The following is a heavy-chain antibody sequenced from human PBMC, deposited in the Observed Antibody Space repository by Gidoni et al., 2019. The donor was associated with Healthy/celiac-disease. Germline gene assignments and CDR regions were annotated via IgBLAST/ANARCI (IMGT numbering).Heavy chain of an antibody. Sequence: QLQLQESGPGLVKPSETLSLTCTVSGGSISSSSYYWGWIRQPPGKGLEWIGSIYYSGSTYYNPSLKSRVTISVDTSKNQFSLKLSSVTAADTAVYYCARAVGETYYDSSGYYYYYYGMDVWGQGTTVTVSS. CDR2: IYYSGST. CDR1: GGSISSSSYY. J-gene: IGHJ6*02. V-gene: IGHV4-39*07. CDR3: ARAVGETYYDSSGYYYYYYGMDV. D-gene: IGHD3-22*01.